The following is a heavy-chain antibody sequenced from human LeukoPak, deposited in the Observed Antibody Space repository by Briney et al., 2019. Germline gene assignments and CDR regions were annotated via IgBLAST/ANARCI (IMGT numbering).Heavy chain of an antibody. CDR2: IYYSGST. J-gene: IGHJ4*02. CDR3: ARDLGDGYNLAY. Sequence: SETLSLTCTVSGGSISSYYWSWLRQPPGKGLEWIGYIYYSGSTNYNPSLKSRVTISVDTSKNPFSLKLSSVTAADTAVYYCARDLGDGYNLAYWGQGTLVTVSS. D-gene: IGHD5-24*01. V-gene: IGHV4-59*12. CDR1: GGSISSYY.